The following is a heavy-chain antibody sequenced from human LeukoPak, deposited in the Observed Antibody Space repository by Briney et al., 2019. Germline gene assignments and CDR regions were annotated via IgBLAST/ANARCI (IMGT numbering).Heavy chain of an antibody. CDR3: AKGSPPDYYDSGVYYPWRYYSMDV. J-gene: IGHJ6*02. CDR1: GFTFNSYA. D-gene: IGHD3-22*01. V-gene: IGHV3-23*01. CDR2: ISSGSDTT. Sequence: GGSLRLSCKVSGFTFNSYAMSWVRQAPGRGLEWISIISSGSDTTYYADSVKGRFTISRDNSKNTLYLQMHSLRVEDTAVFYCAKGSPPDYYDSGVYYPWRYYSMDVWGQGTTVTVSS.